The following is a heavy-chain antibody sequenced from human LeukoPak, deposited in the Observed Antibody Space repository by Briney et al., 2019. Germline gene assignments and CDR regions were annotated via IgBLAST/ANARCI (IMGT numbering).Heavy chain of an antibody. CDR1: GGSISSYY. CDR3: ARHGHSSSWYDY. D-gene: IGHD6-13*01. J-gene: IGHJ4*02. CDR2: IYYSGST. V-gene: IGHV4-59*08. Sequence: SETLSLTCTVSGGSISSYYWSWIRQPPGKGLEWIGYIYYSGSTNYNPSLKSRVTISVDTSKNQFSLKLSSATAADTAVYYCARHGHSSSWYDYWGQGTLVTVSS.